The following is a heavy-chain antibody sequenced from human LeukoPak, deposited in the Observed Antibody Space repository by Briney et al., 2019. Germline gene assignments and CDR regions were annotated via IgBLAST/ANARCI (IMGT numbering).Heavy chain of an antibody. V-gene: IGHV3-74*01. Sequence: GGSLRLSCVVSGFTFSSYWMYWVRQAPGEGLVWVSRINTDGSGTRYADSVKGRFTISRDNAKNTLYLQMNSLRAEDTAVYYCARDQGPYYWGQGTLVTLSS. CDR2: INTDGSGT. CDR3: ARDQGPYY. CDR1: GFTFSSYW. J-gene: IGHJ4*02.